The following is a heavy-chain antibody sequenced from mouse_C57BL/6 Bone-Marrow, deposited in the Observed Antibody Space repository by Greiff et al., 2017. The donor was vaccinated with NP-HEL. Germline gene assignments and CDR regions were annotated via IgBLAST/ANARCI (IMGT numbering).Heavy chain of an antibody. Sequence: VQLQQSGAELARPGASVKLSCKASGYTFTSYGISWVKQRTGQGLEWIGEIYPRSGNTYYNEKFKGKATLTADKSSSTAYMELRSLTSEDSAVYFCARRGVVVPYWYFDVWGTGTTVTVSS. D-gene: IGHD1-1*01. J-gene: IGHJ1*03. CDR2: IYPRSGNT. V-gene: IGHV1-81*01. CDR3: ARRGVVVPYWYFDV. CDR1: GYTFTSYG.